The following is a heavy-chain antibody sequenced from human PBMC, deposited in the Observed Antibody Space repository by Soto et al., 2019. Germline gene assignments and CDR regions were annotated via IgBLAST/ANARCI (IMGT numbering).Heavy chain of an antibody. D-gene: IGHD1-26*01. Sequence: GGSLRLSCAASGFIFENFGMSWVRQAPGKGLEWISSISGSGFKKYYADSVKGRFTISRDNSKSTVYLELNNLSAEDTAVYHCAKNQGVELVPLATVDWFDPWGQGSVVT. CDR1: GFIFENFG. V-gene: IGHV3-23*01. J-gene: IGHJ5*02. CDR3: AKNQGVELVPLATVDWFDP. CDR2: ISGSGFKK.